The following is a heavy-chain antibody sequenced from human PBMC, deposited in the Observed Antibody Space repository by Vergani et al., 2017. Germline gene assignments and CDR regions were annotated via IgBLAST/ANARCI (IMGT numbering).Heavy chain of an antibody. V-gene: IGHV1-69*13. CDR3: ASPSRIVGATRLALDY. D-gene: IGHD1-26*01. Sequence: QVQLVQSGAEVKKPGSSVKVSCKASGGTFSSYAISWVRQAPGQGLEWMGGILPIFGTANYAQKFQGRVTITADESTSTAYMELSSLRSEDTAVYYCASPSRIVGATRLALDYWGQGTLVTVSS. CDR2: ILPIFGTA. CDR1: GGTFSSYA. J-gene: IGHJ4*02.